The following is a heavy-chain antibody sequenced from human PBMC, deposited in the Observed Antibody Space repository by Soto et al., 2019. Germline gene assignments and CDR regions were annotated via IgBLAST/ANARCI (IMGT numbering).Heavy chain of an antibody. CDR2: VIPTLATA. D-gene: IGHD3-10*01. J-gene: IGHJ3*02. V-gene: IGHV1-69*01. CDR3: ASNYGEIDEFEI. Sequence: QVQLVQSGAEVKKPGSSVKVSCTTSGGPCNNHAINWVRQAPGQGLEWVGLVIPTLATADYAQKFQGRVTMISDEVTNKADVELSSVRSDDTGVYKSASNYGEIDEFEIWGNGAVVNVSS. CDR1: GGPCNNHA.